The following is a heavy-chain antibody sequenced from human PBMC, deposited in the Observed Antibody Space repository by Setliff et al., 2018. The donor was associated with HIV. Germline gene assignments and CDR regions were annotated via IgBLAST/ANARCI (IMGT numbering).Heavy chain of an antibody. Sequence: KTGGSLRLSCAASGFTFSSYSMNWVRQAPGKGLEWVSSISSSSSYIYYADSVKGRFTISRDNSRNSLYLQMNSLRAEDTAVYYCARIKWAAAGPLFDLWGQGTQVTVSS. CDR3: ARIKWAAAGPLFDL. CDR2: ISSSSSYI. J-gene: IGHJ4*02. CDR1: GFTFSSYS. D-gene: IGHD6-13*01. V-gene: IGHV3-21*06.